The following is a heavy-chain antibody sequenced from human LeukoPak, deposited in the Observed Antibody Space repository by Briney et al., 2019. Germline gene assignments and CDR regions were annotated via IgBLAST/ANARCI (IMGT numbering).Heavy chain of an antibody. CDR2: IYYSGST. V-gene: IGHV4-39*01. CDR3: ARQTAGSPPRFDY. CDR1: GGSISSSIYY. Sequence: PSETLSLTCTVSGGSISSSIYYWGWIRQPPGKGLEWIGNIYYSGSTNYNPSLKSRVAISVDTSKNQFSLKLSSVTAADTAVYYCARQTAGSPPRFDYWGQGTLVTVSS. D-gene: IGHD6-19*01. J-gene: IGHJ4*02.